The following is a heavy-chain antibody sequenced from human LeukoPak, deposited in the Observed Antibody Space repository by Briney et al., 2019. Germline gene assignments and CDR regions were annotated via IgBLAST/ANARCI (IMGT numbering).Heavy chain of an antibody. CDR3: ARKGYDSSGLSVPFDY. J-gene: IGHJ4*02. V-gene: IGHV3-30-3*01. CDR2: ISYDGSNK. CDR1: GFTFSSYA. Sequence: AWMSLRHSCAASGFTFSSYAMHWVGQAPGKGLEWVAVISYDGSNKYYADSVKGRFTVSRDNSKNTLYLQMNSLRAEDTAVYYCARKGYDSSGLSVPFDYWGQGTLVTVSS. D-gene: IGHD3-22*01.